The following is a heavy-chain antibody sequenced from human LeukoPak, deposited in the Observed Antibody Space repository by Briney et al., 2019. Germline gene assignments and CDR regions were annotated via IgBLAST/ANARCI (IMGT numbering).Heavy chain of an antibody. V-gene: IGHV1-69*01. CDR3: ARPEVATTYFDF. D-gene: IGHD5-12*01. CDR2: LTPIFGTA. CDR1: GGTFSTDE. Sequence: SVKVSCKVSGGTFSTDEINWVRQAPGQGLEWMGGLTPIFGTANYAQKFQGRVKITADESTSTGCMELSSLTSEDTAVYYCARPEVATTYFDFWGQGTLVTVSS. J-gene: IGHJ4*02.